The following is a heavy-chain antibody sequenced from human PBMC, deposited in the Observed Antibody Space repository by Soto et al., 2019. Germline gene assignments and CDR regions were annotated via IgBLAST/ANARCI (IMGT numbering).Heavy chain of an antibody. J-gene: IGHJ6*03. CDR1: GDTFSSYA. Sequence: GASVKVSCKASGDTFSSYAITWVRQAPGQGLEWMGAIIPISGTANYAQKFRGRVTITADESTSTAYMELSSLRFEDTAVHYCARDPLECDGGSGHGRCCAFWGRGTSVT. D-gene: IGHD6-25*01. V-gene: IGHV1-69*13. CDR2: IIPISGTA. CDR3: ARDPLECDGGSGHGRCCAF.